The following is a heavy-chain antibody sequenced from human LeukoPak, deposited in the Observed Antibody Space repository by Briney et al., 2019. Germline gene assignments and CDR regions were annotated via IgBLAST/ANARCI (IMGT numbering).Heavy chain of an antibody. CDR2: IRSSGTTT. CDR3: ASSYYDSSGYSDY. D-gene: IGHD3-22*01. CDR1: GFTFSTYS. V-gene: IGHV3-48*01. Sequence: GGSLRLSCAASGFTFSTYSMNWVRQAPGKGLEWVSYIRSSGTTTYYAGSVEGRFTISRDNGKNSLYLQMNSLRAEDTAVYYCASSYYDSSGYSDYWGQGTLVTVSS. J-gene: IGHJ4*02.